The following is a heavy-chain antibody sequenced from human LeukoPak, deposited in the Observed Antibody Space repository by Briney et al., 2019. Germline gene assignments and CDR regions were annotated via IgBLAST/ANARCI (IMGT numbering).Heavy chain of an antibody. J-gene: IGHJ5*02. D-gene: IGHD3-10*01. CDR2: IYYSGST. CDR3: ARDGVAMVRGLGFDP. V-gene: IGHV4-59*01. Sequence: SETLSLTCTVSGGSISSYYWSWIRQPPGKGLERIGFIYYSGSTNYNPSLKSRVTISVDTSKNQFSLKLSSVTAADTAVYCCARDGVAMVRGLGFDPWGQGTLVTVSS. CDR1: GGSISSYY.